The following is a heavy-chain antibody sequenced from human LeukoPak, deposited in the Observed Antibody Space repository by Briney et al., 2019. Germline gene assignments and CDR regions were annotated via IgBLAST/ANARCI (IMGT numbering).Heavy chain of an antibody. V-gene: IGHV4-39*07. J-gene: IGHJ3*01. CDR2: IYYNGDT. D-gene: IGHD4-11*01. CDR1: GFTFSSYA. CDR3: ARGPNTAGNYRAFDL. Sequence: GSLRLSCAASGFTFSSYAMSWVRQPPGKGLEWIGSIYYNGDTYYNPSLKSRVIISADTSKNQFSLKLTSVTAADTAAYYCARGPNTAGNYRAFDLWGQGTKVTVSS.